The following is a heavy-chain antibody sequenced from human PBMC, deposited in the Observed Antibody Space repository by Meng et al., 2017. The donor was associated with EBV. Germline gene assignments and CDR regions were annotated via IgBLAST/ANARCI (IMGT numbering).Heavy chain of an antibody. CDR3: AGSYGGVLNY. J-gene: IGHJ4*02. CDR1: VWYFSCYR. Sequence: QRWCVAMSKVARTLYLTFDVYVWYFSCYRWSWVGQPQGKGLEWIGEINHSDSTNYNTSLMSRVTISVDTSKNQFSLMLSSVTAADTAVYYCAGSYGGVLNYWGQGTLVTVSS. CDR2: INHSDST. D-gene: IGHD4-23*01. V-gene: IGHV4-34*01.